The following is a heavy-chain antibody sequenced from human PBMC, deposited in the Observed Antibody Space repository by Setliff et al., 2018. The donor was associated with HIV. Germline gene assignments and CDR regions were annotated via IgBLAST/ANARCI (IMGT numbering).Heavy chain of an antibody. V-gene: IGHV4-4*08. D-gene: IGHD2-2*01. CDR3: ARGLSSQTYWGTRPHGLDY. J-gene: IGHJ4*01. CDR1: SGSMTGHY. CDR2: LHSLGSSRVSDTP. Sequence: SETLSLTCSVSSGSMTGHYWTWVRRPPGKGLEWIGYLHSLGSSRVSDTPNYSPSLKSRITISLDTSKRQFSLTMTSVTAADTAVYYCARGLSSQTYWGTRPHGLDYWGQGSLVTVSS.